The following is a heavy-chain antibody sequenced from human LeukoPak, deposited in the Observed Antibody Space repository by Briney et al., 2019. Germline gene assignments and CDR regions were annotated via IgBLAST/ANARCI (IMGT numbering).Heavy chain of an antibody. CDR2: IYYSGST. CDR1: GGSISSSSYY. J-gene: IGHJ4*02. V-gene: IGHV4-39*01. CDR3: ARRYDWNYVYFDY. Sequence: SEALSLTCTVSGGSISSSSYYWDWIRQPPGKGLEWIGSIYYSGSTYYNPSLKSRVTISVDTPENQFSLKLSSVTAADSAVYYCARRYDWNYVYFDYWGQGTLVTVPP. D-gene: IGHD1-7*01.